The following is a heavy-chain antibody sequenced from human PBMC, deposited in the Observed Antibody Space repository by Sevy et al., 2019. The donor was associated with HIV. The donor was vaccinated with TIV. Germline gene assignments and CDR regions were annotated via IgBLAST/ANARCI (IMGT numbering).Heavy chain of an antibody. D-gene: IGHD2-2*01. CDR3: VRNWALPEVPSTFYAFDI. Sequence: SETLSLTCSVSGDSITTYYWSWIRQHPGKGLEWIAYMFYPGSNNYNPSVKSRVTISADTSANQFSLKLTSLTAADTAMYYCVRNWALPEVPSTFYAFDIWCQGTMVTVSS. CDR2: MFYPGSN. V-gene: IGHV4-59*12. CDR1: GDSITTYY. J-gene: IGHJ3*02.